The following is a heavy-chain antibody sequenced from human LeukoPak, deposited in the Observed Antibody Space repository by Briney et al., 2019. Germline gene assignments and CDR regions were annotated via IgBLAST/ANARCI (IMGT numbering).Heavy chain of an antibody. CDR1: GYTFTDYY. Sequence: GASVRVSCKASGYTFTDYYLHWVRQAPGQGLEWMGRINPNTGDTNYAQKFQGRVTMARDTSISTAYMELSRLRSDDTAVYYCARGFGDSSGYYDDYWGQGTLVTVSS. V-gene: IGHV1-2*06. J-gene: IGHJ4*02. D-gene: IGHD3-22*01. CDR2: INPNTGDT. CDR3: ARGFGDSSGYYDDY.